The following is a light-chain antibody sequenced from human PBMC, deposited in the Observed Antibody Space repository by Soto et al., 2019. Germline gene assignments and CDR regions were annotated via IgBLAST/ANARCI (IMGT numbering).Light chain of an antibody. CDR3: QQSYSAPQT. V-gene: IGKV1-39*01. J-gene: IGKJ1*01. CDR2: AQS. CDR1: QHISDY. Sequence: DIQMTQSPSSLSASVGDRVTIPCRASQHISDYINWYQQKPGKAPKLLIYAQSNLQSGVPSRFTGSRSGTAFSLTITSLQVEDFATYYCQQSYSAPQTFGQGTKVDIK.